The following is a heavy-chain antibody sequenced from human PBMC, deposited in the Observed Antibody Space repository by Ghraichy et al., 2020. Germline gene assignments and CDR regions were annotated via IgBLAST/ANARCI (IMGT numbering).Heavy chain of an antibody. CDR1: GGSFSGYY. J-gene: IGHJ2*01. CDR2: INHSGST. Sequence: SETLSLTCAVYGGSFSGYYWSWIRQPPGKGLEWIGEINHSGSTNYNPSLKSRVTISVDTSKNQFSLKLSSVTAADTAVYYCARVKVVAATLGYFDLWGRGTLVTVSS. CDR3: ARVKVVAATLGYFDL. D-gene: IGHD2-15*01. V-gene: IGHV4-34*01.